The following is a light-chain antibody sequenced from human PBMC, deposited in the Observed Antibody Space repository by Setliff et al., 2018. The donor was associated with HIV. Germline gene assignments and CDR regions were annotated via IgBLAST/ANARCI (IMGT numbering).Light chain of an antibody. Sequence: QSALTQPASVSGSPGQSITISCTGTNSDVGSYNFVSWYQQYPGKAPTLMIYEVTKRPSGVSNRFSGSKSGNTASLTISGLQAEDEADYYCCSYAGGNTFTYVFGTGTKVTVL. J-gene: IGLJ1*01. CDR3: CSYAGGNTFTYV. CDR1: NSDVGSYNF. CDR2: EVT. V-gene: IGLV2-23*02.